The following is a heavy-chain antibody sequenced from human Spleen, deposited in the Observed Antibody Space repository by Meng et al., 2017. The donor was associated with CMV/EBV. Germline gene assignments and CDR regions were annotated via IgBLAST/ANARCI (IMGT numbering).Heavy chain of an antibody. J-gene: IGHJ4*02. D-gene: IGHD3-10*01. Sequence: VSGVAVRIGNYYWTWIQQPPREGLECIGYVHYSGSTNYNPSLRSRATISVDTSKNQFSLNLNSVTAADTAVYYCARSPGYPREFDYWGQGTLVTVSS. CDR1: GVAVRIGNYY. CDR3: ARSPGYPREFDY. CDR2: VHYSGST. V-gene: IGHV4-61*01.